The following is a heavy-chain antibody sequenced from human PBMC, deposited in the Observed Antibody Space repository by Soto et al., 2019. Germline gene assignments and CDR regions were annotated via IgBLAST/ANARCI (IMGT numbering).Heavy chain of an antibody. Sequence: GGSLRLSCAASGFTFSTHAMGWVRQAPGKGLEWVSAISGSGGDTYYADSVKGRFTISRDNSKSTLYLQMNSLRAEDSAVYYCTKRPGTYYYDSSGYYYFDYWGQGTLVTVSS. CDR3: TKRPGTYYYDSSGYYYFDY. CDR1: GFTFSTHA. D-gene: IGHD3-22*01. V-gene: IGHV3-23*01. J-gene: IGHJ4*02. CDR2: ISGSGGDT.